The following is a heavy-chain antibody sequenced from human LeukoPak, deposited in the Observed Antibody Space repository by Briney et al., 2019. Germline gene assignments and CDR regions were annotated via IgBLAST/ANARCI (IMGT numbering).Heavy chain of an antibody. Sequence: GGSLRLSCAASGFTFSSYSMNWVRQAPGKGLEWVSSISSSSSYIYYADSVKGRFTISRDNAKNSLYLQMNSLRAEDTAVYYCARDLSSGPYYYYYYGMDVWGQGTTVTVSS. CDR3: ARDLSSGPYYYYYYGMDV. D-gene: IGHD2/OR15-2a*01. CDR1: GFTFSSYS. V-gene: IGHV3-21*01. CDR2: ISSSSSYI. J-gene: IGHJ6*02.